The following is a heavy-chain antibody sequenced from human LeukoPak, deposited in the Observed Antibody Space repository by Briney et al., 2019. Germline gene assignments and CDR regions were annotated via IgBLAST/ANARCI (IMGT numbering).Heavy chain of an antibody. Sequence: PSETLSLTCTVSGGSISSSSYYWSWIRQPPGKGLEWIGYIYYSGSTNYNPSLKSRVTISVDTSKNQFSLKLSSVTAADTAVYYCARSGTYYYDSSGYYYYYYYMDVWGKGTTVTVSS. CDR3: ARSGTYYYDSSGYYYYYYYMDV. V-gene: IGHV4-61*01. CDR1: GGSISSSSYY. D-gene: IGHD3-22*01. CDR2: IYYSGST. J-gene: IGHJ6*03.